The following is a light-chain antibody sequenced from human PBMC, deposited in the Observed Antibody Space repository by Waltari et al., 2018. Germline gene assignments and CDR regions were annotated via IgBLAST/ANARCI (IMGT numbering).Light chain of an antibody. V-gene: IGKV1-9*01. CDR3: QQFNSYPRT. J-gene: IGKJ1*01. CDR1: QDIYTY. Sequence: IQLTQSPSALSASVGDRVTITCRATQDIYTYLAWYQQEPGKAPKLLIYAASPLQSGVPSRFSGRGSGTDFTLTISSLQPEDFATYYCQQFNSYPRTFGQGTKVEIK. CDR2: AAS.